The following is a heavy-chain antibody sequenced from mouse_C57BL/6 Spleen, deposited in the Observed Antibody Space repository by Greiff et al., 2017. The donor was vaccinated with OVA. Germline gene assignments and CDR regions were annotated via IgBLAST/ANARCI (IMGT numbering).Heavy chain of an antibody. CDR3: ARMGEYGNWYCDV. D-gene: IGHD2-1*01. Sequence: QVQLQQPGTELVKPGASVKLSCKASGYTFTSYRMHWVKQRPGQGLEWIGNINPSNGGTNYNEKFKSKATLTVEKSSSTAYMQLSSLTSEDSAVYYCARMGEYGNWYCDVWGTGTTVTVSS. J-gene: IGHJ1*03. CDR2: INPSNGGT. CDR1: GYTFTSYR. V-gene: IGHV1-53*01.